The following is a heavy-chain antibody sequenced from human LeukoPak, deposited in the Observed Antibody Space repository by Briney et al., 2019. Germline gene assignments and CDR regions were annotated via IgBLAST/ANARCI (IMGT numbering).Heavy chain of an antibody. CDR2: ISSSSTFI. CDR3: ARGREQLWPNRADYYGMDV. CDR1: GFTFSDYN. D-gene: IGHD5-18*01. Sequence: PGRSLRLSCAASGFTFSDYNMNWIRQAPGKGLQWVSSISSSSTFIYYADSVKGRFTISRDNAKNSLYLQMNSLRAEDTAVYYCARGREQLWPNRADYYGMDVWGQGTTVTVSS. V-gene: IGHV3-21*01. J-gene: IGHJ6*02.